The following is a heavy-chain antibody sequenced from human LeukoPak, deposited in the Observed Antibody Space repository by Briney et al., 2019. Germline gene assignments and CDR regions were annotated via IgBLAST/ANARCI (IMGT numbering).Heavy chain of an antibody. CDR3: ATDPQITNWYDYFDF. V-gene: IGHV3-23*01. Sequence: GGSLRLSCAASRFTFSSYAMSWVLHAPGKGLLWVSGISSSGGSTYYADSVKGRFTISRDNSKNTLYLHMNSLRAEDTAVYYCATDPQITNWYDYFDFWGQGTLVTVSS. CDR1: RFTFSSYA. D-gene: IGHD1-1*01. CDR2: ISSSGGST. J-gene: IGHJ4*02.